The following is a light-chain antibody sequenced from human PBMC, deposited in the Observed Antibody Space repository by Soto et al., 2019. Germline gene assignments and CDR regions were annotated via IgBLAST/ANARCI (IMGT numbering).Light chain of an antibody. Sequence: QSVLTQPPSASGSPGQSVTISCTGTSSDVGGYVSWYQQHPGKAPKLMIYEVTKRPSGVPDRFSGSKSGNTASLTVSGLQVEDEADYYCSSYAGSNTDVVFGGGTKLTVL. CDR3: SSYAGSNTDVV. CDR1: SSDVGGY. CDR2: EVT. V-gene: IGLV2-8*01. J-gene: IGLJ2*01.